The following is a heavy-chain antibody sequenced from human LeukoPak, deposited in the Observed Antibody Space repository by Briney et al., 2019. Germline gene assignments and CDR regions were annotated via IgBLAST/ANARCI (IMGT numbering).Heavy chain of an antibody. V-gene: IGHV4-59*08. D-gene: IGHD2-8*01. CDR2: IYYTGMT. CDR1: DGSISNYF. CDR3: ARHGRMVIMSKFSTGIDQ. J-gene: IGHJ4*02. Sequence: PSETLSLTCTVPDGSISNYFWSWIRRPPGKGLEWIGYIYYTGMTNSNPSLKSRVTISMDTSKNQFSLNLRSVTAADTAIYYCARHGRMVIMSKFSTGIDQWGQGTLVTVSS.